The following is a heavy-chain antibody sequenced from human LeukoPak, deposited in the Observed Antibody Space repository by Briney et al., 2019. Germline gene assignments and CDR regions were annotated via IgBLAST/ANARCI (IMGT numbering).Heavy chain of an antibody. J-gene: IGHJ4*02. CDR3: ARSSRGDAINFDY. D-gene: IGHD2-21*02. CDR1: GFTFSSYW. Sequence: GGSLRLSCAASGFTFSSYWMHWVRQAPGKGRVGVSRLNSDGSSTSYADSVKGRFTISRDNAKNTLYLQMNSLRAEDTAVYYCARSSRGDAINFDYWGQGTLVTVSS. CDR2: LNSDGSST. V-gene: IGHV3-74*01.